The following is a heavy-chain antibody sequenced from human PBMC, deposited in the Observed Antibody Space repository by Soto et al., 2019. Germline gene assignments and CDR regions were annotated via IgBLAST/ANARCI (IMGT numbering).Heavy chain of an antibody. Sequence: EVQVVESGGALVQPGGSLRLSCAASGFTVSSYYMSWVRQAPGKGLEWVSVIYTGGSTSYAVSVRGRFTISRDNSKNTLYLQMNSLGVEDTAVYYCARGHFDWWGQGTLVTVSS. CDR1: GFTVSSYY. CDR3: ARGHFDW. J-gene: IGHJ4*02. CDR2: IYTGGST. V-gene: IGHV3-66*01.